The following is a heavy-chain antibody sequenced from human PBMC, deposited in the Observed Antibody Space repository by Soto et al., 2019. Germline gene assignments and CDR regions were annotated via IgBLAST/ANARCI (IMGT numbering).Heavy chain of an antibody. J-gene: IGHJ4*02. D-gene: IGHD1-26*01. CDR3: ARSGGSFNFAY. CDR1: GGSISSYY. CDR2: IQGSGNT. V-gene: IGHV4-4*07. Sequence: QVQLQESGPGLVKPSETLSLTCSVSGGSISSYYWSWIRQPAGKGLEWIGRIQGSGNTNYNPSLKSRVTMSGDTSKNQFSLKLSSVTAADTAVYYCARSGGSFNFAYWGQGTLVTVSS.